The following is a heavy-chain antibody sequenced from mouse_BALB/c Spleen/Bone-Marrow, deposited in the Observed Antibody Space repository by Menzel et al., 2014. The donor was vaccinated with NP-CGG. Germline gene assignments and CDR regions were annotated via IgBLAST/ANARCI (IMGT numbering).Heavy chain of an antibody. CDR3: ARGYYDYPAWFAY. CDR2: INPDSSTI. J-gene: IGHJ3*01. D-gene: IGHD2-4*01. Sequence: EVMLVESGGGLVQPGGSLKLFCAASGFDFSRYWMSWVRQAPGKGLEWIGEINPDSSTINYTPSLKDKFIISRDNAKNTLYLQMSKVRSEDTALYYCARGYYDYPAWFAYWGQGTLVTVSA. CDR1: GFDFSRYW. V-gene: IGHV4-1*02.